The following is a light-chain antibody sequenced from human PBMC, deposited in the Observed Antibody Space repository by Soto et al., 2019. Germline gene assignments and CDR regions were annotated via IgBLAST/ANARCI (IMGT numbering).Light chain of an antibody. Sequence: DIQVTQSPSSLSASVGDRVTITCRASQSISTYLNWYQQKPGEGPKLLIYAASSLQSGVPSRFSGSGSGTDFTLIISSLQPEDFATYYCQQNYSTPPITFGQGTRLEI. CDR3: QQNYSTPPIT. V-gene: IGKV1-39*01. J-gene: IGKJ5*01. CDR1: QSISTY. CDR2: AAS.